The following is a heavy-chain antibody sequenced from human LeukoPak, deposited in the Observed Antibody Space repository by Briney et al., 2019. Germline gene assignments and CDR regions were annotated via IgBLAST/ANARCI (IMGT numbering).Heavy chain of an antibody. CDR1: GFTFSSYA. CDR3: AREGGWSDFDY. J-gene: IGHJ4*02. CDR2: ISYDGSNK. D-gene: IGHD6-19*01. Sequence: GGSLRLSCAASGFTFSSYAMHRVRQAPGKGLEWVAVISYDGSNKYYADSVKGRFTISRDNSKNTLYLQMNSLSAEDTAVYYCAREGGWSDFDYWGQGTLVTVSS. V-gene: IGHV3-30*04.